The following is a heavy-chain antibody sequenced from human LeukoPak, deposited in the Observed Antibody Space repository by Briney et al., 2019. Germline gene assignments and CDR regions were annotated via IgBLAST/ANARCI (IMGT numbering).Heavy chain of an antibody. CDR3: AREERITIFGVVTKRAFDI. Sequence: ASVKVSCKASGYTFTSYYMHWVRQAPGQGLEWMGIINPSGGSTSYAQKFQGRVTMTRDTSTSTVYMELSSLRSEDTAVYYCAREERITIFGVVTKRAFDIWGQGTMVTVSS. CDR1: GYTFTSYY. V-gene: IGHV1-46*01. CDR2: INPSGGST. J-gene: IGHJ3*02. D-gene: IGHD3-3*01.